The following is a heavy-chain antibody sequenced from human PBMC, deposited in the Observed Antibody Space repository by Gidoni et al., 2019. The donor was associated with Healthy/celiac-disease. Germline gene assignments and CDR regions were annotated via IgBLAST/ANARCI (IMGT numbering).Heavy chain of an antibody. J-gene: IGHJ4*03. CDR2: ISGSGGST. D-gene: IGHD6-13*01. V-gene: IGHV3-23*01. Sequence: EVQLLESGGGFVQPGGCLRLSCAASGSTFSSYAMFWVRQAPGKGLECVSAISGSGGSTYSADSVKGRFTSSRDNSKCTLYLQMNSLRAECKAVYDCAKLDGSWYEGYF. CDR3: AKLDGSWYEGYF. CDR1: GSTFSSYA.